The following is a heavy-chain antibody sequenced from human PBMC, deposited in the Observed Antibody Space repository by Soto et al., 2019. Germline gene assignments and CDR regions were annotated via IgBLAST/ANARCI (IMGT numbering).Heavy chain of an antibody. CDR3: AREPMDSQPYLYGMNV. CDR2: IYDSGTT. Sequence: QVQLQESGPGLLKPSQTLSLTCTVSGASISSGGNYWSWIRQHPGKGLEWFGSIYDSGTTYYNPSLKSRLSISRDTTKNQFSLSLTSVTAADTAVYYCAREPMDSQPYLYGMNVWGQGTTVTVSS. CDR1: GASISSGGNY. J-gene: IGHJ6*02. V-gene: IGHV4-31*03. D-gene: IGHD3-10*01.